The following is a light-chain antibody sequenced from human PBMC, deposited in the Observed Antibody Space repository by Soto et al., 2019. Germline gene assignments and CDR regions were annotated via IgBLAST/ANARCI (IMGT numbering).Light chain of an antibody. Sequence: EIVRTQSPATLCVSPGDRATVACRASDATTTNLAWYQQKPGQAPRLLIFGASSRAAGVSARFSGSGSGTEFTLTIDNVQSEDVAAYYCQQYNRWPRTFGQGTKVDIK. V-gene: IGKV3-15*01. CDR3: QQYNRWPRT. CDR1: DATTTN. J-gene: IGKJ1*01. CDR2: GAS.